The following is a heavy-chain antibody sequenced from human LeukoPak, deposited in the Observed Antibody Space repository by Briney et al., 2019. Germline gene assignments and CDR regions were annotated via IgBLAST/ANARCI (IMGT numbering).Heavy chain of an antibody. CDR3: ARFSQDTMVPDY. D-gene: IGHD3-10*01. CDR1: GYTFPNYD. V-gene: IGHV1-18*04. Sequence: ASVKLSCKASGYTFPNYDISWIRQAPGQGLEWMGWISAYNGNTNYAQKLQGRVTMTTDTSTSTAYMELKSLRSDDTAVYYCARFSQDTMVPDYWGQGTLVTVSS. J-gene: IGHJ4*02. CDR2: ISAYNGNT.